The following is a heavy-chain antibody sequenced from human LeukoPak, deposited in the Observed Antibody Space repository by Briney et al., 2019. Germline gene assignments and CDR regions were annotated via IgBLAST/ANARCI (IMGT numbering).Heavy chain of an antibody. Sequence: SETLSLTCAVYGGSFSGYYWSWIRQPPGKGLEWIGEINHSGSTNYNPSLKSRVTISVDTPKNQFSLKLSSVTAADTAVYYCARGLTRGGRGRPYSSSWYGMAGDAFDIWGQGTMVTVSS. J-gene: IGHJ3*02. D-gene: IGHD6-13*01. V-gene: IGHV4-34*01. CDR3: ARGLTRGGRGRPYSSSWYGMAGDAFDI. CDR1: GGSFSGYY. CDR2: INHSGST.